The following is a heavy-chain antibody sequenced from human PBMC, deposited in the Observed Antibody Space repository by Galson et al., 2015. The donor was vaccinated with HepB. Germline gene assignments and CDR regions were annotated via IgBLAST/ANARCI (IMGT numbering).Heavy chain of an antibody. J-gene: IGHJ4*02. CDR3: AKEDGVSRALDY. D-gene: IGHD2-8*01. CDR1: GFTFSRLG. CDR2: MSDDGSKK. Sequence: SLRLSCAASGFTFSRLGMFWVRQAPGKGLEGVSVMSDDGSKKYYADSVKGRFTISRDNSKNTLYLQMNSLRGEDTAVYYCAKEDGVSRALDYWGQGTLVTVSS. V-gene: IGHV3-30*18.